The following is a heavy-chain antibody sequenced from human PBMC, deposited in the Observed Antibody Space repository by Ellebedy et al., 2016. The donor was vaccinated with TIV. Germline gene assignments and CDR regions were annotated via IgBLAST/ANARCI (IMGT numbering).Heavy chain of an antibody. CDR1: GFTFDDYA. CDR2: IGWNSGSK. Sequence: GGSLRLSCAASGFTFDDYAMHWVRQAPGKGPEWVSGIGWNSGSKGYADSVKGRFTISRDNAKNSLYLQMNSLRAEDTALYYCAKDIGVLTGYTYYYYYGMDVWGQGTTVTVSS. V-gene: IGHV3-9*01. D-gene: IGHD3-9*01. J-gene: IGHJ6*02. CDR3: AKDIGVLTGYTYYYYYGMDV.